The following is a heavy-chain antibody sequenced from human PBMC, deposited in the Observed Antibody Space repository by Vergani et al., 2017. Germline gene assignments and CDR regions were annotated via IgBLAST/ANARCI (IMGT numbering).Heavy chain of an antibody. D-gene: IGHD6-13*01. J-gene: IGHJ4*02. Sequence: EVQLVESGGGLVKPGGSLRLSCAASGFTFSSYSMNWVRQAPGKGLEWVSSISSSSSYIYYADSVKGRFTISRDNAKNSLYLQMNSLRAEDTAVYYCAGSSSWYLDYFDYWGQGTLVTVSS. V-gene: IGHV3-21*01. CDR2: ISSSSSYI. CDR1: GFTFSSYS. CDR3: AGSSSWYLDYFDY.